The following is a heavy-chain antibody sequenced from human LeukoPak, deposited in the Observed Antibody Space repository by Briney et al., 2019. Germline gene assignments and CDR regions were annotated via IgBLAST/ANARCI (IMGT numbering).Heavy chain of an antibody. CDR2: INTDGRIT. Sequence: GGSLRLSCVASGFSFRNYAIHWVRQAPGKGLEYVSVINTDGRITYYADSVKGRFTISRDNSKNTVYLQMGSLRGEDMAVYYCTRDGGSFCDFDFWGQGALVTVSS. CDR1: GFSFRNYA. CDR3: TRDGGSFCDFDF. D-gene: IGHD1-26*01. J-gene: IGHJ4*02. V-gene: IGHV3-64*02.